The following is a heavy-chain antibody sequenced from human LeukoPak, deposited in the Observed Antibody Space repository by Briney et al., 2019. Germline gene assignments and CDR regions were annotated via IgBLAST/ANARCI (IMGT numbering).Heavy chain of an antibody. CDR2: ISYDGSNK. CDR3: ARDSSGWFDP. CDR1: GFTFSSYA. Sequence: GGSLRLSCAASGFTFSSYAMHWVRQAPGKGLEWVAVISYDGSNKYYADSVKGRFTTSRDNSKNTLYLQMNSLRAEDTAVYYCARDSSGWFDPWGQGTLVTVSS. V-gene: IGHV3-30-3*01. J-gene: IGHJ5*02. D-gene: IGHD6-19*01.